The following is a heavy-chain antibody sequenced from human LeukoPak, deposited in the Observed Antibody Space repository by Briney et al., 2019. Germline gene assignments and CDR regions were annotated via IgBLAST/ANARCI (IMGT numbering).Heavy chain of an antibody. V-gene: IGHV1-8*01. CDR2: MNPNSGNT. CDR3: ARSSVGARRRIDY. J-gene: IGHJ4*02. Sequence: WASVKVSCKASGYTFTSYDINRVRQATGQGLEWMGWMNPNSGNTGYAQKFQGRVTMTRSTSINTAYMELNSLTSEDTAVYYCARSSVGARRRIDYWGQGTLVTVSS. D-gene: IGHD1-26*01. CDR1: GYTFTSYD.